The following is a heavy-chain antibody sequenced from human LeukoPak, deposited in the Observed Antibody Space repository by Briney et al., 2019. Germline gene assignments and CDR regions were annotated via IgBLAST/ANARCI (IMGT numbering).Heavy chain of an antibody. J-gene: IGHJ3*02. Sequence: PSETLSLTCTVSGYSISSGYYWGWIRQPPGKGLEWIGSIYHSGSTYYNPSLKSRVTISVDTSKNQFSLKLSSVTAADTAVYYCASSIGEVVPAATSDAFDIWGQGTMVTVSS. CDR2: IYHSGST. D-gene: IGHD2-2*01. CDR1: GYSISSGYY. V-gene: IGHV4-38-2*02. CDR3: ASSIGEVVPAATSDAFDI.